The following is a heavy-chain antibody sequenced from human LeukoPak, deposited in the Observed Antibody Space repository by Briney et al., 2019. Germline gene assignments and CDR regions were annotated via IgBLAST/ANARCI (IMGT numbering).Heavy chain of an antibody. CDR3: ARDLYDSSDLDAFDI. CDR1: GFTFDDYA. Sequence: PGGSLRLSCAASGFTFDDYAMHWVRQAPGKGLEWVSGISWNGGSIGYADSVKGRFTISRDNAKNSLYLQMNSLRAEDTAVYYCARDLYDSSDLDAFDIWGQGTMVTVSS. V-gene: IGHV3-9*01. J-gene: IGHJ3*02. CDR2: ISWNGGSI. D-gene: IGHD3-22*01.